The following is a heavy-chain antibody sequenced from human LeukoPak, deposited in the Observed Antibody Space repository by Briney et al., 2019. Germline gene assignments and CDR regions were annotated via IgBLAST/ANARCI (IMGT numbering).Heavy chain of an antibody. J-gene: IGHJ4*02. V-gene: IGHV1-69*04. CDR1: GGTLSSYD. CDR3: ARADSSGYSLDENFDY. D-gene: IGHD3-22*01. Sequence: SVKVSCKASGGTLSSYDINWVRQAPGQGLEWIGRIIPMFGIVNYAQNFQGRVTITADKSTNTAYMELSSLRSEDTAFYYCARADSSGYSLDENFDYWGQGTLVTVSS. CDR2: IIPMFGIV.